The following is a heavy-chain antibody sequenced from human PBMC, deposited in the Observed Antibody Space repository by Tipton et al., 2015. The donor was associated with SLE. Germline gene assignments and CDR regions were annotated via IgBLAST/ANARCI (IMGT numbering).Heavy chain of an antibody. J-gene: IGHJ6*03. V-gene: IGHV4-59*01. D-gene: IGHD1-26*01. Sequence: TLSLTCTVSGGSISSYYWSWIRQPPGKGLEWIGYIYYSGSTNYNPSLKSRVTISVDTSKNQFSLKLSSVTAADTAVYYCARAPASGSYYRYYYYYMDVWGKETTVTVSS. CDR1: GGSISSYY. CDR2: IYYSGST. CDR3: ARAPASGSYYRYYYYYMDV.